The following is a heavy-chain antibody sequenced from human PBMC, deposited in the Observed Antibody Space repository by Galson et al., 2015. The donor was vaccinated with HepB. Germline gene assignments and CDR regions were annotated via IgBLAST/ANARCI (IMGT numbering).Heavy chain of an antibody. CDR2: INPSGGST. Sequence: SVKVSCKASGYTFTSYYMHWVRQAPGQGLEWMGIINPSGGSTSYAQKFQGRVTMTRDAPTSTVYMELSSLRSEDTAVYYCASQGSYYYDSSAFDYWGQGTLVTVSS. J-gene: IGHJ4*02. CDR3: ASQGSYYYDSSAFDY. CDR1: GYTFTSYY. D-gene: IGHD3-22*01. V-gene: IGHV1-46*01.